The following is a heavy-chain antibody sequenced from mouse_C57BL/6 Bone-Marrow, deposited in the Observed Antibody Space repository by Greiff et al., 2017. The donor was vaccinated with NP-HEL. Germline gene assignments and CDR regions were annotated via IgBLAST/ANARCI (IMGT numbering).Heavy chain of an antibody. V-gene: IGHV1-7*01. CDR2: INPSSGYT. J-gene: IGHJ2*01. D-gene: IGHD2-5*01. CDR3: ARKEDSKGDYFDY. Sequence: VKLMESGAELAKPGASVKLSCKASGYTFTSYWMHWVKQRPGQGLGWIGYINPSSGYTKYNQKFKDKATLTADKSSSTAYMQLSSLTYEDSAVYYCARKEDSKGDYFDYWGQGTTLTVSS. CDR1: GYTFTSYW.